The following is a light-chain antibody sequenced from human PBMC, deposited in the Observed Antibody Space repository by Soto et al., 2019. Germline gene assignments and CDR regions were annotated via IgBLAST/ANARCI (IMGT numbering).Light chain of an antibody. V-gene: IGLV1-44*01. J-gene: IGLJ1*01. CDR2: SDH. CDR3: AAWDASVYGYG. CDR1: SSNIGRNK. Sequence: QSVPTQPPSASGTPGQRVTISCSGSSSNIGRNKVNWYQQFPGTTPKLLIYSDHQRPSGVPDRFSGSKSGTSASLAISGLQSEDEADYYCAAWDASVYGYGFRTRTKLTVL.